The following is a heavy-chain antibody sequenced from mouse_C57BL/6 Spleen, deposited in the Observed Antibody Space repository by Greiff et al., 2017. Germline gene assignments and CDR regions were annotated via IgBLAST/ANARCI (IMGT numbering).Heavy chain of an antibody. D-gene: IGHD2-3*01. CDR1: GFSLTSYG. CDR2: IWGVGST. J-gene: IGHJ3*01. Sequence: VQLRQSGPGLVAPSQSLSITCTVSGFSLTSYGVDWVRQSPGKGLEWLGVIWGVGSTNYNSALKSRLSISKDNSKSQVFLKMNSLQTDDTAMYYCASAAYYDGYPFAYWGQGTLVTVSA. CDR3: ASAAYYDGYPFAY. V-gene: IGHV2-6*01.